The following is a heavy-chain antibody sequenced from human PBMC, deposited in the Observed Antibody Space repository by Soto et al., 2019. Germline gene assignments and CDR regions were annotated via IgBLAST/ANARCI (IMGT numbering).Heavy chain of an antibody. D-gene: IGHD3-22*01. CDR1: GYTFSNFA. CDR2: INAGNGNT. J-gene: IGHJ2*01. Sequence: GASVKLSSKASGYTFSNFAMHWVRQAPGQRLEWMGWINAGNGNTKYSQKFQGRVTITRDTSASTAYMELSSLRSEDTAVYYCATGEITYYYDSSGPRARWYFDLWGRGTLVTVSS. V-gene: IGHV1-3*01. CDR3: ATGEITYYYDSSGPRARWYFDL.